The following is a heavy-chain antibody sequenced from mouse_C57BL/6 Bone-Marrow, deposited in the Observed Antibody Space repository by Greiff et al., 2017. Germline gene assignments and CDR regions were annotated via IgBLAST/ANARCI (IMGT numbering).Heavy chain of an antibody. Sequence: VQLKQSGAELVRPGASVKLSCTASGFNIKDDYMHWVKQRPEQGLEWIGWIDPANGDTEYASKFQGKATITADTSSNTAYLQLSSLTSEDTAVYYCTHYDYCPWDYWCQGTTLTVSS. V-gene: IGHV14-4*01. CDR1: GFNIKDDY. CDR2: IDPANGDT. J-gene: IGHJ2*01. CDR3: THYDYCPWDY. D-gene: IGHD2-4*01.